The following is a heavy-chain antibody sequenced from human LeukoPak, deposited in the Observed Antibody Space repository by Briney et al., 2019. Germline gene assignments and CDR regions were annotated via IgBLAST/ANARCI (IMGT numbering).Heavy chain of an antibody. CDR2: ISYDGSNK. CDR3: AKGQWLVEDFPYYFDY. V-gene: IGHV3-30*18. Sequence: PGGSLRLSCAASGFTFSSYGMHWVRQAPGKGLEWVAVISYDGSNKYYADSVQGRFTISRDNSKNTLYLQMNSLRAEDTAVYYCAKGQWLVEDFPYYFDYWGQGTLVTVSS. D-gene: IGHD6-19*01. CDR1: GFTFSSYG. J-gene: IGHJ4*02.